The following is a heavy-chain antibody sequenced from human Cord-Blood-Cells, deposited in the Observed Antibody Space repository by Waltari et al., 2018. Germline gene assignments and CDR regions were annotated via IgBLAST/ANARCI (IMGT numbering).Heavy chain of an antibody. CDR2: MNPNSGNT. D-gene: IGHD7-27*01. CDR1: GYNFTSYD. J-gene: IGHJ6*02. V-gene: IGHV1-8*01. Sequence: QVQLVQSGAEVKKPGASVKVSCKAPGYNFTSYDINWVRQHTGHGLEWMGWMNPNSGNTGYAQKFQGRVTMTRNTSISTAYMELSSLRSEDTAVYYCARVPTKNWGFKRVYYYGMDVWGQGTTVTVSS. CDR3: ARVPTKNWGFKRVYYYGMDV.